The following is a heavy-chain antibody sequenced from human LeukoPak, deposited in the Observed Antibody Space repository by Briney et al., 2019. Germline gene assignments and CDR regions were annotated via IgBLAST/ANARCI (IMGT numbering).Heavy chain of an antibody. V-gene: IGHV3-30-3*01. D-gene: IGHD3-3*01. CDR2: ISYDGSSK. CDR3: ARDLYYDFWSGYSPAEDYGMDV. Sequence: GGSLRLSCAASGFTFSSYAMHWVRQAPGKGLEWVAVISYDGSSKYYADSVKGRFTISRDNSKNTLYLQMNSLRAEDTAVYYCARDLYYDFWSGYSPAEDYGMDVWGQGTTVTVSS. CDR1: GFTFSSYA. J-gene: IGHJ6*02.